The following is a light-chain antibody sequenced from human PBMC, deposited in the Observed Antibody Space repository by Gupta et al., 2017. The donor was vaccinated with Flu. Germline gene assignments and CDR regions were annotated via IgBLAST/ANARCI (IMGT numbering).Light chain of an antibody. CDR1: NIERKT. V-gene: IGLV3-21*02. CDR2: EDI. Sequence: YVLTQAPSVSVAPGQTARITCGGNNIERKTVQWYQQKPGQAPVLVVYEDIDRPSGIPERFSGSNSGDTATLTISRVEAGDEADYYCQVWDTRSDHPVFGGGSKLTVL. CDR3: QVWDTRSDHPV. J-gene: IGLJ3*02.